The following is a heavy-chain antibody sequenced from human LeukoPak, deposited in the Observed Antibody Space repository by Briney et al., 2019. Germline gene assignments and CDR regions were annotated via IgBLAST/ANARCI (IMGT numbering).Heavy chain of an antibody. CDR3: ARDHVGGDPHGYYYYYMDV. V-gene: IGHV3-49*03. Sequence: PGGSLRLSCTASGFTFGDYAMSWFRQAPGKGLEWVGFIRSKHYGGAIEYAASVRGRFTISRDDYKSIDYLQMNSLKTEDTAVYYCARDHVGGDPHGYYYYYMDVWGKGTTVTVS. CDR2: IRSKHYGGAI. J-gene: IGHJ6*03. D-gene: IGHD4-17*01. CDR1: GFTFGDYA.